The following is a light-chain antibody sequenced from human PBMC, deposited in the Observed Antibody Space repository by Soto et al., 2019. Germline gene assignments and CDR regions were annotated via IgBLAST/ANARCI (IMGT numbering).Light chain of an antibody. CDR1: QSVRSSY. CDR3: QNYDSLS. V-gene: IGKV3-20*01. Sequence: IGLTKSPDTLSLSPGRRATLSCRASQSVRSSYLAWYQQKPGQAPRLLIYGASSRATGIPDRFTGSGSGTDFTLTISRLEPEDFAVYYCQNYDSLSFGQGTRLEIK. J-gene: IGKJ5*01. CDR2: GAS.